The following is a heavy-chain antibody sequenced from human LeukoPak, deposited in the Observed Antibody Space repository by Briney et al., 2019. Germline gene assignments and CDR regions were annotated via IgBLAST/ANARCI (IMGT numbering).Heavy chain of an antibody. Sequence: GGSLRLSCAASGFSFSDYWMHWVRQAPGKGLVWVSRISTDGSRTDYADSVKGRFTTSRDNAKNTFYLQMNSLRVEDTAVYYCLLIILGGSSQHWGQGTLVTVSS. CDR2: ISTDGSRT. J-gene: IGHJ1*01. V-gene: IGHV3-74*01. CDR1: GFSFSDYW. CDR3: LLIILGGSSQH. D-gene: IGHD3-3*01.